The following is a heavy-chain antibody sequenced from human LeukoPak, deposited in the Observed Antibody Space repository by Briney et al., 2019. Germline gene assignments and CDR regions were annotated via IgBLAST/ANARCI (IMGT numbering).Heavy chain of an antibody. CDR2: IYYTGSP. Sequence: SETLSLTCTVSGGSINRYYWSWFRQPPGEGLQWIGSIYYTGSPNYNPSFKSRVTISLDKSKNQFSLKLSSVTAADTAVYYCARGLSDYASGSYRYDSWGQGTLVTVSS. CDR1: GGSINRYY. D-gene: IGHD3-10*01. CDR3: ARGLSDYASGSYRYDS. J-gene: IGHJ4*02. V-gene: IGHV4-59*12.